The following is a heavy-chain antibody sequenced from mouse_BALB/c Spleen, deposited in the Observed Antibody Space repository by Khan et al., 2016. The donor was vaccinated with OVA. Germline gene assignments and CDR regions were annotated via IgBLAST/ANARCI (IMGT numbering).Heavy chain of an antibody. Sequence: EVELVESGGDLVKPGGSLKLSCAASGFTFSSYSMSWVRQTPDKRLEWVATISSGGDYTYYPDNVKGRFTISRDNAKNTLYLQRSSLKSEDTAMYYCASHLTGSFAYWGPGTLVTVSA. D-gene: IGHD4-1*01. J-gene: IGHJ3*01. CDR2: ISSGGDYT. CDR3: ASHLTGSFAY. V-gene: IGHV5-6*01. CDR1: GFTFSSYS.